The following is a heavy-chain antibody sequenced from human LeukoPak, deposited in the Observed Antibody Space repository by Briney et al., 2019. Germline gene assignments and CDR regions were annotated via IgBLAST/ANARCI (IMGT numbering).Heavy chain of an antibody. CDR1: GFTFSSYG. V-gene: IGHV3-30*18. CDR3: AKDRVGQWLNDAFDI. D-gene: IGHD6-19*01. J-gene: IGHJ3*02. CDR2: ISYDGSNK. Sequence: GRSLRLSCAASGFTFSSYGMHWVRQAPGKGLEWVAVISYDGSNKYYADSVKGRFTISRDNSKNTLYLQMNSLRAEDTAVYYCAKDRVGQWLNDAFDIWGQGTMVTVSS.